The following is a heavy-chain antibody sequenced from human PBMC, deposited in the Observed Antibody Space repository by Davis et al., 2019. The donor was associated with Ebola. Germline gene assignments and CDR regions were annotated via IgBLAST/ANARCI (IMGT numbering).Heavy chain of an antibody. CDR1: GFTFSSYW. Sequence: PGGSLRLSCAASGFTFSSYWMSWVRQAPGKGLEWVANIKQDGSEKYYVDSVKGRFTISRDNAKNSLYLQMNSLRAEDTAVYYCARGSASIFPAAIVYWGQGTLVTVSS. CDR3: ARGSASIFPAAIVY. CDR2: IKQDGSEK. D-gene: IGHD2-2*01. J-gene: IGHJ4*02. V-gene: IGHV3-7*01.